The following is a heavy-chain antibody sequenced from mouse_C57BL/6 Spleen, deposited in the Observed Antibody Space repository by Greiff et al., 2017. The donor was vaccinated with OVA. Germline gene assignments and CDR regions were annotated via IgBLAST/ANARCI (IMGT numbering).Heavy chain of an antibody. CDR1: GYTFTDYY. V-gene: IGHV1-26*01. D-gene: IGHD2-4*01. CDR2: INPNNGGT. J-gene: IGHJ2*01. Sequence: VQLQQSGPELVKPGASVKISCKASGYTFTDYYMNWVKQSHGKSLEWIGDINPNNGGTSYNQKFKGKATLTVDKSSSTAYMELRSLTSEDSAVYYCARGGGYDYGFDYWGQGTTLTVSS. CDR3: ARGGGYDYGFDY.